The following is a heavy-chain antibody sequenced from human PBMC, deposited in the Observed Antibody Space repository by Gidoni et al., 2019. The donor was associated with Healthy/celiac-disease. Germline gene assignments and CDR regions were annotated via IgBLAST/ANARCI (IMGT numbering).Heavy chain of an antibody. CDR1: GFTFSSYV. J-gene: IGHJ4*02. V-gene: IGHV3-33*01. Sequence: VQLVESGGGVVQSGGSLRLSWAACGFTFSSYVMHWVRQAPGKGLEWVAGIWYDGSNKYYAVSVKGRFTISRDNSKNTLDLQMNSLRAEDTAVYYCARADIVVVPAAVGYWGQGTLVTVSS. CDR2: IWYDGSNK. CDR3: ARADIVVVPAAVGY. D-gene: IGHD2-2*01.